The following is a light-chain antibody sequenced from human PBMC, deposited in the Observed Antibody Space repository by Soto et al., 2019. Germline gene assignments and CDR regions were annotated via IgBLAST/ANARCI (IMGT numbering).Light chain of an antibody. CDR2: AAS. CDR3: QQLNSYPLT. Sequence: IQLTQSPSSPSASVGDRVTIPCRASQGISIYLAWYQQKPGKAPKLVIYAASTLQSGVPSRFSGSRSGTDSTLTISSLQPEDVATYYCQQLNSYPLTLGGGTKVDIK. V-gene: IGKV1-9*01. CDR1: QGISIY. J-gene: IGKJ4*01.